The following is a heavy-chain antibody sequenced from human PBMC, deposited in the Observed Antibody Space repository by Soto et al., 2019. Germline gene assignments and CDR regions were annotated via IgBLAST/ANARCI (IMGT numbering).Heavy chain of an antibody. J-gene: IGHJ4*02. Sequence: GQGLEWMGWISAYNGNTNYAQKLQGRVTMTTDTSTSTAYMELRSLRSDDTAVYYCARGSGFLEWSKDYWGQGTLVTVSA. CDR2: ISAYNGNT. V-gene: IGHV1-18*01. CDR3: ARGSGFLEWSKDY. D-gene: IGHD3-3*01.